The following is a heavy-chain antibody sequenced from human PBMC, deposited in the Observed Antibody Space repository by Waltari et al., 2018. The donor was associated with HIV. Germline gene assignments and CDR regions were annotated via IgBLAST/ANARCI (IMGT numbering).Heavy chain of an antibody. V-gene: IGHV3-49*04. CDR1: GFTFGDYA. CDR3: TRDSSIVVVPAAFDY. J-gene: IGHJ4*02. CDR2: IRSKAYGGTT. D-gene: IGHD2-2*01. Sequence: EVQLVESGGGLVQPGRSLRLSCTASGFTFGDYAMSWVRQAPGQGLEWVVFIRSKAYGGTTEYAASVKGRFTISRNDSKSIAYLQMNSLKTEDTAVYYCTRDSSIVVVPAAFDYWGQGTLVTVSS.